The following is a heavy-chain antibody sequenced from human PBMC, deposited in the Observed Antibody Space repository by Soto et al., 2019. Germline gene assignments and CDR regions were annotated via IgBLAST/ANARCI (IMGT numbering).Heavy chain of an antibody. CDR1: GFTFSSYE. J-gene: IGHJ6*02. D-gene: IGHD1-7*01. CDR2: ISSSGSTI. V-gene: IGHV3-48*03. Sequence: GGSLRLSCAASGFTFSSYEMNWVRQAPGKGLEWVSYISSSGSTIYYADSVKGRFTISRDNAKNSLYLQMNSLRAEDTAVYYCARDLPELGGMDVWGQGTTVTV. CDR3: ARDLPELGGMDV.